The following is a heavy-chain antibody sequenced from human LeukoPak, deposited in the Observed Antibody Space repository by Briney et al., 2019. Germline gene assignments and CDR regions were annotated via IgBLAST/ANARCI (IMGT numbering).Heavy chain of an antibody. CDR1: GGSISSGDYY. Sequence: SQTLSLTCTVSGGSISSGDYYWSWIRQPPGKGLEWIGYIYYSGSTYYNPSLKSRVTISVDTSKNQFSLKLSSVTAADTAVYYCASGLDSTGGDSGFDYWGQGTLVTVSS. CDR2: IYYSGST. J-gene: IGHJ4*02. V-gene: IGHV4-30-4*08. CDR3: ASGLDSTGGDSGFDY. D-gene: IGHD3-16*01.